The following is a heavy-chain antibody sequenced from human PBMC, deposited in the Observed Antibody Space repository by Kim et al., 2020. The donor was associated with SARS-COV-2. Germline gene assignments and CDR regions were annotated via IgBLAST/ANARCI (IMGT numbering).Heavy chain of an antibody. V-gene: IGHV1-69*04. CDR1: GGTFSSYA. D-gene: IGHD5-18*01. CDR3: ARLNTKMDSGYSYGGDYYYYGMDV. Sequence: SVKVSCKASGGTFSSYAISWVRQAPGQGLEWMGRIIPILGIANYAQKFQGRVTITADKSTSTAYMELSSLRSEDTAVYYCARLNTKMDSGYSYGGDYYYYGMDVWGQGTTVTVSS. CDR2: IIPILGIA. J-gene: IGHJ6*02.